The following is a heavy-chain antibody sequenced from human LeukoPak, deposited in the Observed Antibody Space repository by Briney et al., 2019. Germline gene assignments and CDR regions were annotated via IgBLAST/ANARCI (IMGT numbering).Heavy chain of an antibody. J-gene: IGHJ4*02. CDR1: GFSFTSAW. CDR3: TTDFSHFDFSSGYYSY. V-gene: IGHV3-15*01. D-gene: IGHD3-3*01. Sequence: GGSLRLSCAASGFSFTSAWMVWVRQAPGKGLEWVGRIQSNLDGGTTDFAAPVKGGFTISRDDLARTVYLEMNNLKADDTGVYYCTTDFSHFDFSSGYYSYWGQGSLVTVSS. CDR2: IQSNLDGGTT.